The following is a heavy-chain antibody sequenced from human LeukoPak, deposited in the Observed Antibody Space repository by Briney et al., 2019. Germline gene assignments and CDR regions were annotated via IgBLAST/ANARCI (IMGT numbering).Heavy chain of an antibody. Sequence: GSLRLSCSASGFTFGDYAVTWVRQAPGKGLEWVGFSRSKAYGGTTEYAASVKGRFTVSRDDSKSIAYLQMNSLKTEDTAVYYCTRGGDYDSSGYYPWGQGTQVTVSS. CDR3: TRGGDYDSSGYYP. V-gene: IGHV3-49*04. J-gene: IGHJ5*02. D-gene: IGHD3-22*01. CDR2: SRSKAYGGTT. CDR1: GFTFGDYA.